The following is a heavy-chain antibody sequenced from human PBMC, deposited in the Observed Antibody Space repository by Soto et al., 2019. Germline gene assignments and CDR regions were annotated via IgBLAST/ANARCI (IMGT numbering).Heavy chain of an antibody. CDR3: ATGGGILVVTPPYDH. J-gene: IGHJ4*01. CDR2: INPSGGYT. CDR1: GYTFSSYY. D-gene: IGHD2-21*02. Sequence: GASVKVSCKASGYTFSSYYMNWVRQAPGQGLEWLGIINPSGGYTTYAQRFLGRVTMTSDTSTSTVHMELGSLTSEDTAVYYCATGGGILVVTPPYDHWVNGTLLTVP. V-gene: IGHV1-46*03.